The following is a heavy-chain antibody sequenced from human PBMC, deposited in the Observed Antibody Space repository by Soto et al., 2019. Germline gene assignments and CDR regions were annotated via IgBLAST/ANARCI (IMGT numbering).Heavy chain of an antibody. V-gene: IGHV4-39*01. CDR1: GCSISSSSYY. Sequence: PSETLSLTCTVPGCSISSSSYYWGWIRQPPGKGLEWIGSIYYSGSTYYNPSLKSRVTISVDTSKNQFSLKLSSVTAADTAVYYCARHGPGGSYSDYWGQGTLVTVSS. CDR3: ARHGPGGSYSDY. J-gene: IGHJ4*02. CDR2: IYYSGST. D-gene: IGHD1-26*01.